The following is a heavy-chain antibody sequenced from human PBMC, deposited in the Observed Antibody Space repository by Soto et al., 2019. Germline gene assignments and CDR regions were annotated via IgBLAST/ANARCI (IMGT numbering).Heavy chain of an antibody. CDR1: GFSFNNAW. V-gene: IGHV3-15*07. Sequence: GSLRLSCAASGFSFNNAWMNWVRQAPGKGLEWVGRIKTKTDGGTTDYAAPVEGRFTISRDDSKDMLFLQMNSLKTEDTAVYYCTTPGPLERYSYGHLWGQGTLVTVSS. CDR2: IKTKTDGGTT. CDR3: TTPGPLERYSYGHL. J-gene: IGHJ5*02. D-gene: IGHD5-18*01.